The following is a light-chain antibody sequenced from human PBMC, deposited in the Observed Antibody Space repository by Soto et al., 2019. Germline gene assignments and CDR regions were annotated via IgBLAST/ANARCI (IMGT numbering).Light chain of an antibody. V-gene: IGLV2-8*01. Sequence: QSALTQPPSASGSPGQSVTISCIGTSSDVGGYNYVSWYQQHPGKAPRLMIYEVNKRPSGVPYRFSGSKSGNTASLTVSGLQADDEAVYYCSSYAGNNLLVFGGGTKLTVL. CDR3: SSYAGNNLLV. J-gene: IGLJ2*01. CDR1: SSDVGGYNY. CDR2: EVN.